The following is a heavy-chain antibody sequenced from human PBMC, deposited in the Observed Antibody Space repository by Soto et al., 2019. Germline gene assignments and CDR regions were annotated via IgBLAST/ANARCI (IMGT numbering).Heavy chain of an antibody. Sequence: SETLSLTCTVSGGSISSGTYYWGWIRQPPGKGLEWIGSLYYTGRTYYSPSLKSRVTISVDTSKNHFSLNLTSVTAADTAVYYCARRLARGVIGWFDPWGQGTLVTVS. CDR2: LYYTGRT. CDR3: ARRLARGVIGWFDP. CDR1: GGSISSGTYY. D-gene: IGHD3-10*01. J-gene: IGHJ5*02. V-gene: IGHV4-39*02.